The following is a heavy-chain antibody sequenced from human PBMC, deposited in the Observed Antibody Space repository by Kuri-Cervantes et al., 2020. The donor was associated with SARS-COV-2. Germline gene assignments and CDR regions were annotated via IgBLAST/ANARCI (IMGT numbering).Heavy chain of an antibody. Sequence: LSLTCAASGFTFRSYGMYWVRQAPGKGLQWLAGISSNGNNKYYEDSVKGRFTISRDNSKNTLYLQMNSLRAEDTAVYYCALRGGYSYGYYFDYWGQGTLVTVSS. CDR1: GFTFRSYG. CDR3: ALRGGYSYGYYFDY. D-gene: IGHD5-18*01. J-gene: IGHJ4*02. CDR2: ISSNGNNK. V-gene: IGHV3-30*03.